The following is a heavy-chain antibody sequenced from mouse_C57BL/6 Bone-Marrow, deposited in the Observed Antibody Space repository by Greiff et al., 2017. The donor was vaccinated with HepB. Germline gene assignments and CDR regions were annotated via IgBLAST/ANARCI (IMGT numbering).Heavy chain of an antibody. CDR1: GFTFSSYA. CDR2: ISDGGSYT. D-gene: IGHD2-4*01. V-gene: IGHV5-4*01. Sequence: EVKLVESGGGLVKPGGSLKLSCAASGFTFSSYAMSWVRQTPEKRLEWVATISDGGSYTYYPDNVKGRFTISRDNAKNNLYLQMSHLKSEDTAMYYCAREGDYDYDVGWFAYWGQGNLVTVSA. CDR3: AREGDYDYDVGWFAY. J-gene: IGHJ3*01.